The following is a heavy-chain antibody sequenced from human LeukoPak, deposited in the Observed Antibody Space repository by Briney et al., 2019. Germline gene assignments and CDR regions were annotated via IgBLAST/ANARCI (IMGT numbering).Heavy chain of an antibody. CDR3: ARDQGFRYFDP. CDR2: ISSSSGTI. D-gene: IGHD3-16*02. CDR1: GFTFSSYS. J-gene: IGHJ5*02. V-gene: IGHV3-48*01. Sequence: GGSLRLSCAASGFTFSSYSMNWVRQDPGKGLEWVAYISSSSGTIYYTDSVKGRFTISRDNAKNSVFLQMSSLSGGDTAIYYCARDQGFRYFDPWGQGTLVTVSS.